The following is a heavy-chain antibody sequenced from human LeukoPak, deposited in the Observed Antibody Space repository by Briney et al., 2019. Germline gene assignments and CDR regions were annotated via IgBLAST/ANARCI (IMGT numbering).Heavy chain of an antibody. Sequence: GGSLRLPCAASGFTFSSYGMSWVRQAPGKGLEWVSAISGSGGSTYYADSVKGRFTISRDNSKNTLYLQMNTLRAEDTAVYYCAKKFSTGLDPWGQGTLVTVSS. CDR1: GFTFSSYG. CDR3: AKKFSTGLDP. V-gene: IGHV3-23*01. CDR2: ISGSGGST. J-gene: IGHJ5*02. D-gene: IGHD2-2*01.